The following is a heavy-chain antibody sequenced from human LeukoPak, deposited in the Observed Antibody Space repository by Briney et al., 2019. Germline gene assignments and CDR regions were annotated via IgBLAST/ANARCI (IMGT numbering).Heavy chain of an antibody. D-gene: IGHD2-2*01. CDR1: GYTFTSYG. J-gene: IGHJ4*02. CDR2: MNPNSGNA. CDR3: TRGYCSSSSCFYSDY. Sequence: ASVKVSCKASGYTFTSYGISWVRQAPGQGLEWMGWMNPNSGNAGYAQQFQGRVAMTRITSINTAYMELSSLRSGDTAVYYCTRGYCSSSSCFYSDYWGQGTLVTVSS. V-gene: IGHV1-8*02.